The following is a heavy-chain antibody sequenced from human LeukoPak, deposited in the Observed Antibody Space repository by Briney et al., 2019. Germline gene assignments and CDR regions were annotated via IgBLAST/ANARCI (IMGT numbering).Heavy chain of an antibody. V-gene: IGHV4-30-4*01. D-gene: IGHD3-3*01. J-gene: IGHJ5*02. CDR3: ARVLSVRNYDFWSGYLNWFDP. CDR1: GGSISSGDYY. Sequence: PSQTLSLTCTVSGGSISSGDYYWSWIRQPPGKGLEWIGYIYYSGSTYYNPSLKSRVTISVDTSKNQFSLKLSSVTAADTAVYYCARVLSVRNYDFWSGYLNWFDPWGQGTLVTVSS. CDR2: IYYSGST.